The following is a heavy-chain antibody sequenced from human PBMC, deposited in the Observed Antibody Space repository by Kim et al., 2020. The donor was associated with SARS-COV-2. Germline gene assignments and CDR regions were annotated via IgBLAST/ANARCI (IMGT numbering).Heavy chain of an antibody. D-gene: IGHD6-19*01. J-gene: IGHJ4*02. CDR3: AKGLRKQGLVLGY. Sequence: YADAGKGRFTISRDNSKNSLYLQMNSLRTEDTALYYCAKGLRKQGLVLGYWGQGTLVTVSS. V-gene: IGHV3-43*01.